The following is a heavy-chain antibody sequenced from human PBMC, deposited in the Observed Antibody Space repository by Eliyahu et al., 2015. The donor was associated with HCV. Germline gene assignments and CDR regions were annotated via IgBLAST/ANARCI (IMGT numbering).Heavy chain of an antibody. CDR2: INHSGST. CDR1: GGSFSGXY. Sequence: QVQLQQWGAGLLKPSETLSLTCAVXGGSFSGXYWXXXRXPPGKGLEGIGEINHSGSTNYNPSLKSRVTISVDTSKNQFSLKLSSVTAADTAVYYCARGPDYDYVWGSYRLEERALEFDYWGQGTLVTVSS. V-gene: IGHV4-34*01. D-gene: IGHD3-16*02. J-gene: IGHJ4*02. CDR3: ARGPDYDYVWGSYRLEERALEFDY.